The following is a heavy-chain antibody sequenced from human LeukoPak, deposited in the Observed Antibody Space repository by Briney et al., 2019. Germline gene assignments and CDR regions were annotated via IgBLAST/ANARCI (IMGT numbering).Heavy chain of an antibody. D-gene: IGHD4-23*01. V-gene: IGHV3-49*04. J-gene: IGHJ3*02. CDR2: IRSKAYGGTT. CDR1: GLTFGDYA. CDR3: TRDEALSYGGNDHDAFDI. Sequence: PGGSLRLSCTASGLTFGDYAMSWVRQAPGKGLEWVGFIRSKAYGGTTEYAASVKGRFTISRDDSKSIAYLQMNSLKTEDTAVYYCTRDEALSYGGNDHDAFDIWGQGTMVTVSS.